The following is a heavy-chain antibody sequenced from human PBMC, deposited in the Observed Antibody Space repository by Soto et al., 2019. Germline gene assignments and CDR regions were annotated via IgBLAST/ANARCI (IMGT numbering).Heavy chain of an antibody. V-gene: IGHV1-46*01. Sequence: GASVKVSCKASGYTFTSYYMHWVRQAPGQGLEWMGIINPSGGSTSYAQKFQGRVTMTRDTSTSTVYMELSSLRSEDTAVYYCARDFMELLWFGELLTGHYYYYGMDVWGQGTTVTVSS. CDR3: ARDFMELLWFGELLTGHYYYYGMDV. CDR1: GYTFTSYY. D-gene: IGHD3-10*01. J-gene: IGHJ6*02. CDR2: INPSGGST.